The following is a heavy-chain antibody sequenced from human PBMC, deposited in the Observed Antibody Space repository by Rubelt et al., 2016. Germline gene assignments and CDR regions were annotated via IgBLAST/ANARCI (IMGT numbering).Heavy chain of an antibody. CDR3: ARGRRGSSSWLGRDYYGMDV. D-gene: IGHD6-13*01. J-gene: IGHJ6*02. V-gene: IGHV4-34*01. CDR1: GGSFSGYY. CDR2: INHSGSP. Sequence: QVQLQQWGAGLLKPSETLSLTCAVYGGSFSGYYWSWIRQPPGKGLEWIGEINHSGSPNYNPSLKSRVTLSVDTSKNQFSLKLSSVTAADTAVYYCARGRRGSSSWLGRDYYGMDVWGQGTTVTVSS.